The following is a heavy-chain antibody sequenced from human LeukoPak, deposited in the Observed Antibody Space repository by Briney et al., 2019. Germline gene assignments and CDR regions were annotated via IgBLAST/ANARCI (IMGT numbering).Heavy chain of an antibody. Sequence: SETLSLTCAVSGGSISSGGYSWSWIRQPPGKGLEWIGYIYDSGSTYYNPSLKSRVTISLDRSKNQFSLKLSSVTAADTAVYYCARLNYYGSGSYYKAGGWFDSWGQGTLVTVSS. D-gene: IGHD3-10*01. CDR1: GGSISSGGYS. V-gene: IGHV4-30-2*02. CDR2: IYDSGST. J-gene: IGHJ5*01. CDR3: ARLNYYGSGSYYKAGGWFDS.